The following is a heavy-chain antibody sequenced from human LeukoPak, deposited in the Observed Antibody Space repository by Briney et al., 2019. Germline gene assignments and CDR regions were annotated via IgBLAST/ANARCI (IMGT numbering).Heavy chain of an antibody. CDR3: AREGPWGGVTTRSHFDY. V-gene: IGHV1-46*01. J-gene: IGHJ4*02. CDR1: GYTFTSYY. Sequence: ASVKVSCKASGYTFTSYYMHWVRQAPGQGLEWMGIINPSGGSTSYAQKFQGRVTMTRDTSTSTVYMELSSLRSEDTAVYYCAREGPWGGVTTRSHFDYWGQGTLVTVSS. D-gene: IGHD4-11*01. CDR2: INPSGGST.